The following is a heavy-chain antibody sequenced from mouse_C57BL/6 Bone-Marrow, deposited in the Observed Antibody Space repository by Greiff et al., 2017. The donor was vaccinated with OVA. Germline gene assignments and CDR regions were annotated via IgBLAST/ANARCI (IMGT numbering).Heavy chain of an antibody. J-gene: IGHJ4*01. Sequence: QVQLQQPGAELVRPGTSVKLSCKASGYTFTSYWMHWVKQRPGQGLEWIGVIDPSDSYTNYNQKFTGKATLTVDTSSSTAYMQLSSLTSEDSAVYYCARWGNYAMDYWGQGTSVTVSS. CDR2: IDPSDSYT. V-gene: IGHV1-59*01. CDR3: ARWGNYAMDY. CDR1: GYTFTSYW.